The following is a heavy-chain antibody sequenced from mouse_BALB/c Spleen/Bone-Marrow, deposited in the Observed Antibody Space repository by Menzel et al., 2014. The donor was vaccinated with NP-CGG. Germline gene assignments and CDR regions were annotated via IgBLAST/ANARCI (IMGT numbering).Heavy chain of an antibody. D-gene: IGHD1-1*01. CDR2: INPYNGDT. CDR3: ARVTTDWYFDV. J-gene: IGHJ1*01. Sequence: EVQLQQSGPELVKPGASVKISCKASGYSFTGYFMNWVMQSHGKSLEWIGRINPYNGDTFYNQKFKGKATLTVDKSSGTAHMELRSLASEDSAVYYCARVTTDWYFDVWGAGTTVTVSS. CDR1: GYSFTGYF. V-gene: IGHV1-20*02.